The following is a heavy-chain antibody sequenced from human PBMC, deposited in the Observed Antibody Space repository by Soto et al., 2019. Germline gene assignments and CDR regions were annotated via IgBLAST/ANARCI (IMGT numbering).Heavy chain of an antibody. J-gene: IGHJ5*02. Sequence: SETLSLTCAVYGGSFSGYYWSWIRQPPGKGLEWIGEINHSGSTNYNPSLKSRVTISVDTSKNQFSPKLSSVTAADTAVYYCAMTVVVPAAIQGAYNWFDPWGQGTLVTVS. CDR1: GGSFSGYY. D-gene: IGHD2-2*02. V-gene: IGHV4-34*01. CDR3: AMTVVVPAAIQGAYNWFDP. CDR2: INHSGST.